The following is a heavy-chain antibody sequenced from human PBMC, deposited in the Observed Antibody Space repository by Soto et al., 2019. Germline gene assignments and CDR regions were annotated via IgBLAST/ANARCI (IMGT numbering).Heavy chain of an antibody. V-gene: IGHV4-30-4*08. J-gene: IGHJ6*02. D-gene: IGHD2-21*02. CDR1: GGSISGDYYH. CDR2: IHFSGSV. CDR3: AREDDGGDRDYYGLDV. Sequence: QVQLQQSGPGLVKPSQTLSLTCTVSGGSISGDYYHWTWIRQSPGKGLEWIGYIHFSGSVLYNPSFKSRPTISVDTSKNQFALHLRSVTAADTAVYFCAREDDGGDRDYYGLDVWGQGTTLTVSS.